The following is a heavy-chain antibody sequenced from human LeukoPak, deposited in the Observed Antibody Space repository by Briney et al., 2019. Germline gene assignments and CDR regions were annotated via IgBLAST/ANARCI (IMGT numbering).Heavy chain of an antibody. Sequence: PGGSLRLSCTVSGFTVSSDSMSWVRQAPGKGLEWVSFIYSGGSTHYSDSVKGRFTISRDNSKNTLYLQMNSLRAEDTAVYYCAKDLLFYWGQGTLVTVSS. D-gene: IGHD2-15*01. CDR3: AKDLLFY. CDR1: GFTVSSDS. CDR2: IYSGGST. V-gene: IGHV3-53*01. J-gene: IGHJ4*02.